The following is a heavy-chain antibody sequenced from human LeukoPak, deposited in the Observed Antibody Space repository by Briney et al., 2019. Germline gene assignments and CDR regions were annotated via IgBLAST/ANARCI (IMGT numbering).Heavy chain of an antibody. V-gene: IGHV5-10-1*01. J-gene: IGHJ6*02. CDR2: IDPSDSYT. CDR3: ARACSGGSCFYYYYGMDV. CDR1: GYSFTSYW. Sequence: NTGESLKISCKGSGYSFTSYWISWVRQMPGKGLEWMGRIDPSDSYTNYSPSFQGHVTISADKSISTAYLQWSSLKASDTAMYYCARACSGGSCFYYYYGMDVWGQGTTVTVSS. D-gene: IGHD2-15*01.